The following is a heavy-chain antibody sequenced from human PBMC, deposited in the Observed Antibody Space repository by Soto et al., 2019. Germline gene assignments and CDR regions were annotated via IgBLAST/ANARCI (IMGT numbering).Heavy chain of an antibody. Sequence: QPGGSLRLSCAASGFTFSTYWMSWVRQAPGKGLEWVANIKEDGSQKWYVDSVKGRFTISRDNAKNSLYLQMNSLRVEDTAVYYCARGDYYDVSGPFSEAFDVWGQGTMVTVSS. V-gene: IGHV3-7*04. CDR1: GFTFSTYW. J-gene: IGHJ3*01. CDR2: IKEDGSQK. CDR3: ARGDYYDVSGPFSEAFDV. D-gene: IGHD3-22*01.